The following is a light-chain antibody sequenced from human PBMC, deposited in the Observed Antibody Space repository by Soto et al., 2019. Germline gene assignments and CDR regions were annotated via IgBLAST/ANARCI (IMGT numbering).Light chain of an antibody. CDR3: QKYNSVPLT. V-gene: IGKV1-5*01. Sequence: DVQMTQSPSTLSASVGDTVTVTCRASQSVSGWLAWYQQKPGKAPKLLIYAASSLQSGVPSRFSGSGSGTDFTLTISRLQPEDVATYFCQKYNSVPLTFGGGTKVDI. CDR1: QSVSGW. J-gene: IGKJ4*01. CDR2: AAS.